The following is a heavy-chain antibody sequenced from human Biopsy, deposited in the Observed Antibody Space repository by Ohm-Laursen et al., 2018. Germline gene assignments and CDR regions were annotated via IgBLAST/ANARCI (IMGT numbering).Heavy chain of an antibody. CDR3: ARGGTLVVVPTAVLHSFDI. V-gene: IGHV1-69*13. CDR2: IIPIFGTA. D-gene: IGHD2-2*01. Sequence: GASVKVSCKVSGGTFTNYAISWVRQAPGQGLEWMGGIIPIFGTANYAQKFQGRVTITADESTSTAYMELSSLRSDDTAVYYCARGGTLVVVPTAVLHSFDIWGQGTMVTVSS. CDR1: GGTFTNYA. J-gene: IGHJ3*02.